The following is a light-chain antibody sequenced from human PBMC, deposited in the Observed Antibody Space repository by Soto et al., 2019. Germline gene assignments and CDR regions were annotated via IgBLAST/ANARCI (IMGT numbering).Light chain of an antibody. CDR2: SIN. CDR1: NSNIGSNT. J-gene: IGLJ2*01. V-gene: IGLV1-44*01. CDR3: AAWDDSLNGVL. Sequence: QLVLTQPPSASGTPGQRVTISCSGSNSNIGSNTVNWYQQLPGAAPKLLIYSINQRPSGVPDRFSGSQSGTSASLAISGLQSEDEADYYCAAWDDSLNGVLFGGGTKLTVL.